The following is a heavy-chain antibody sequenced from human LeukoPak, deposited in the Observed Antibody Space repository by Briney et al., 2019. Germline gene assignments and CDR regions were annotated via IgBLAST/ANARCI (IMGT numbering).Heavy chain of an antibody. D-gene: IGHD6-19*01. CDR3: ARDQYSSGWYVSPYYYYGMDV. V-gene: IGHV1-18*01. CDR1: GYTFTIYG. Sequence: AAVTVSFTASGYTFTIYGISWVRQAPGQGREWMGWISAYNGNTNYAQKLQGRVTITTDTSTSTAYMELRSLRSDDTAVYYCARDQYSSGWYVSPYYYYGMDVWGQGTTVTVSS. J-gene: IGHJ6*02. CDR2: ISAYNGNT.